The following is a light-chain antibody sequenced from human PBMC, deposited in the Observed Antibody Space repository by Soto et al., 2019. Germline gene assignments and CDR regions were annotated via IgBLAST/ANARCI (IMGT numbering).Light chain of an antibody. CDR1: SSDVGGYNY. Sequence: QSALTQPRSVSGSPGQSVTISCTGTSSDVGGYNYVSWYQQHPGKAPKVMIYDVNKRPSGVPDRVSGSKSGNTASLTISGLQAEDEADYYCCSFAGSYTFVVFGGGTKLTVL. J-gene: IGLJ2*01. CDR2: DVN. V-gene: IGLV2-11*01. CDR3: CSFAGSYTFVV.